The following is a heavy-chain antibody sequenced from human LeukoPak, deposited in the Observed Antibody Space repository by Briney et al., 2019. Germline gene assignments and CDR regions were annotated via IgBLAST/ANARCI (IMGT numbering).Heavy chain of an antibody. J-gene: IGHJ4*02. V-gene: IGHV4-59*01. Sequence: PSETLSLTCTVSGGSISSYYLSWIRQPPGKGLEWIGYIYYSGSTNYNPSLKSRVTISVDTSKNQFSLKLSSVTAADTAVYYCARVVRLGLRLLFVDWGQGTLVTVSS. CDR3: ARVVRLGLRLLFVD. D-gene: IGHD2-21*02. CDR2: IYYSGST. CDR1: GGSISSYY.